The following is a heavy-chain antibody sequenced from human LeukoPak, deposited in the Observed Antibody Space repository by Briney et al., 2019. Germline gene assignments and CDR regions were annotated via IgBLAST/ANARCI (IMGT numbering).Heavy chain of an antibody. Sequence: GGSLRLSCAASGLTFSSYSMNWVRQAPGKGLEWVSYISSSTSTINYADSVKGRFTMSRDNAKNSLYLQMNSLRAEDTAVYYCARGIAAAANYYYGMDVWGQGTTVTVSS. CDR3: ARGIAAAANYYYGMDV. CDR2: ISSSTSTI. V-gene: IGHV3-48*01. J-gene: IGHJ6*02. D-gene: IGHD6-13*01. CDR1: GLTFSSYS.